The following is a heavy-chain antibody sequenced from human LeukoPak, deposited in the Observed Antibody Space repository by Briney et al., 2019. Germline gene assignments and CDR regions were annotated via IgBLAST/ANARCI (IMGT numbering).Heavy chain of an antibody. V-gene: IGHV3-74*01. CDR2: INGDGSST. CDR3: ARDPRNPLWFGESGPDY. J-gene: IGHJ4*02. Sequence: PGGSLRLSCAASGFTFSSYGMAWVRQAPGKGLVWVSRINGDGSSTSYADSVKGRFTISRDNAKNTLYLQMNSLRAEDTAVYYCARDPRNPLWFGESGPDYWGRGTLVTVSS. D-gene: IGHD3-10*01. CDR1: GFTFSSYG.